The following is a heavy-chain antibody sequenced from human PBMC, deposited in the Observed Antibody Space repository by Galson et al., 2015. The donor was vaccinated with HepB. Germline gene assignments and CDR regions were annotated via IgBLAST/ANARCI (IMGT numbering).Heavy chain of an antibody. CDR2: ISWNSDYI. V-gene: IGHV3-9*01. J-gene: IGHJ4*02. D-gene: IGHD6-13*01. CDR3: AKDFSYDFSSTWGLFEY. Sequence: SLRLSCAVSGFTFDDYAMHWVRQAPGKGLEWVSGISWNSDYIGYADSVKGRFTISRDDARNSLYLQLNSLRADDTAFYYCAKDFSYDFSSTWGLFEYWGQGILVTVS. CDR1: GFTFDDYA.